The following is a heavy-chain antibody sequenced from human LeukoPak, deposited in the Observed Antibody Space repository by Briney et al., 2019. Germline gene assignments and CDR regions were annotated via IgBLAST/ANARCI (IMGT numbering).Heavy chain of an antibody. Sequence: SETLSLTCAVYGGSFSGYYWSWIRQPPGKGLEWIGEINHSGSTNYNPSLKSRVTISVDTSKNQFSLKLSSVTAADTAVYYCARGRGRYYDFWSGYYTGLGYFDYWGQGTLVTVSS. J-gene: IGHJ4*02. D-gene: IGHD3-3*01. CDR3: ARGRGRYYDFWSGYYTGLGYFDY. CDR2: INHSGST. V-gene: IGHV4-34*01. CDR1: GGSFSGYY.